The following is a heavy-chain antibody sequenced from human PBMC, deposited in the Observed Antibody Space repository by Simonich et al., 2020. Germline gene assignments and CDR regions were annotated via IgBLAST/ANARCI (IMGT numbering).Heavy chain of an antibody. CDR2: ISAYKSNT. D-gene: IGHD2-15*01. V-gene: IGHV1-18*01. CDR3: ARASRGTWWYYYFDY. J-gene: IGHJ4*02. Sequence: QVQLVQSGAEVKKPGASVQVSCKASGYTFTSYGISWVRQAPGQGLEWMGWISAYKSNTNNAQKLQGRITMTTDTSTSTAYMELRSLRSNDTAVYYCARASRGTWWYYYFDYWGQGTLVTVSS. CDR1: GYTFTSYG.